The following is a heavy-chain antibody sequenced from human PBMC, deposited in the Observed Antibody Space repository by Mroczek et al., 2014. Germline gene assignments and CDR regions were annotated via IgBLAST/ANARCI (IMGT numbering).Heavy chain of an antibody. J-gene: IGHJ4*02. V-gene: IGHV4-34*01. D-gene: IGHD3-3*01. Sequence: QVQLQQWGAGLLKPSETLSLTCAVYGGSFSGYYWSWIRQPPGKGLEWIGEINHSGSTNYNPSLKSRVTISVDTSKNQFSLKLSSVTAADTAVYYCARGDYCDYWGQGTLVTVSS. CDR2: INHSGST. CDR3: ARGDYCDY. CDR1: GGSFSGYY.